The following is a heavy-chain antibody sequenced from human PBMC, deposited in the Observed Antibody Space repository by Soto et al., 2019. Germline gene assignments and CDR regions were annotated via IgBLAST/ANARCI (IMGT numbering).Heavy chain of an antibody. V-gene: IGHV3-48*02. D-gene: IGHD3-16*01. CDR3: ARDNGGYVFHYYYGMDV. CDR1: GFTFSSYS. Sequence: GGSLRLSCAASGFTFSSYSMNWVRQAPGKGLEWVSYISSSSTIYYADSVKGRFTISRDNAKNSLYLQMNSLRDEDTAVYYCARDNGGYVFHYYYGMDVWGQGTTVTVSS. J-gene: IGHJ6*02. CDR2: ISSSSTI.